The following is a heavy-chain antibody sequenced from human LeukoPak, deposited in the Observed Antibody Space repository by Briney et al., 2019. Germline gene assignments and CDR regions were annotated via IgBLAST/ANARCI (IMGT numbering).Heavy chain of an antibody. D-gene: IGHD5-24*01. J-gene: IGHJ4*02. V-gene: IGHV1-18*01. Sequence: GASVKVSCKASGYTFTSYGISWVRQAPGQGLEWMGWISAYNGNTNYAQKLQGRVTMTTDTSTSTAYMELRSLRSDDTAVYYCARVELMATTRGNRFDYWGQGTLVTVSS. CDR3: ARVELMATTRGNRFDY. CDR1: GYTFTSYG. CDR2: ISAYNGNT.